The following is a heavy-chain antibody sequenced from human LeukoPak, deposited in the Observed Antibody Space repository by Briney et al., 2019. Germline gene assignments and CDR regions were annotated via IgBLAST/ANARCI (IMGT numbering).Heavy chain of an antibody. D-gene: IGHD5-18*01. Sequence: PSETLSLTCSVSGASISGGTYYWGWIRQPPGKGLEWIGEINHSGSTNYNPSLKSRVTISVDTSKNQFSLKLSSVTAADTAVYYCAREDVDTATSFDYWGQGTLVTVSS. CDR2: INHSGST. CDR1: GASISGGTYY. J-gene: IGHJ4*02. V-gene: IGHV4-39*07. CDR3: AREDVDTATSFDY.